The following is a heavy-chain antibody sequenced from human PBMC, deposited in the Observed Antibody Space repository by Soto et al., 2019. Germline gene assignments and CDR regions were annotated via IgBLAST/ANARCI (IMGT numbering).Heavy chain of an antibody. CDR3: ARTYDSSRPNYGGYGFDI. J-gene: IGHJ3*02. CDR2: IYYSGST. CDR1: GGSTSSYY. D-gene: IGHD3-22*01. Sequence: PSETLSLTCTVSGGSTSSYYWSWIRQPPGKGLEWIAYIYYSGSTNYNPSLKSRVTISVDTSKNQFSLKLSSVTAADTAVYYCARTYDSSRPNYGGYGFDIWGQGTLVT. V-gene: IGHV4-59*01.